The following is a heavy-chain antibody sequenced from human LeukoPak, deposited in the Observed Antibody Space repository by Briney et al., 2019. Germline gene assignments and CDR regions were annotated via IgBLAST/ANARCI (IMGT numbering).Heavy chain of an antibody. CDR2: IYYSGST. CDR3: ARDRGRYCSGGSCWGSIDY. V-gene: IGHV4-30-4*08. Sequence: SETLSLTCSVSGGSISSGDYYWSWIRQPLGKGLEWIGYIYYSGSTYYNPSLKSRVTISVDTSKNQFSLKLSSVTAADTAVYYCARDRGRYCSGGSCWGSIDYWGQGTLVTVSS. D-gene: IGHD2-15*01. CDR1: GGSISSGDYY. J-gene: IGHJ4*02.